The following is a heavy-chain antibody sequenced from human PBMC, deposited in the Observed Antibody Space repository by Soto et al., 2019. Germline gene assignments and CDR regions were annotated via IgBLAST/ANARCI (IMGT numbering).Heavy chain of an antibody. J-gene: IGHJ5*01. CDR2: ICPGDSDT. V-gene: IGHV5-51*01. D-gene: IGHD6-13*01. CDR1: GYTFATYW. Sequence: GESLKISCQASGYTFATYWIGWVRQMPGKDLEWVGIICPGDSDTRYSPSFQGQVTISADKSITTAYLQWSSLKASDTAIYYCARRPSASGTKSYFDSWGQGTLVTVSS. CDR3: ARRPSASGTKSYFDS.